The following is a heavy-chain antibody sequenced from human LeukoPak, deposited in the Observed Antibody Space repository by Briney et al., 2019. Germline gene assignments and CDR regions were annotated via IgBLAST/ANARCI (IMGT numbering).Heavy chain of an antibody. V-gene: IGHV5-51*01. Sequence: GESLKISCKGSGYSFTSYWIGWVRQMPGKGLEWMGIIYPGDSDTRYSPSFQDQVTISADKSISTAYLQWSSLKASDTAMYYCARLLKLRFLEWFRARHYYYYMDVWGKGTTVTVSS. D-gene: IGHD3-3*01. CDR2: IYPGDSDT. J-gene: IGHJ6*03. CDR3: ARLLKLRFLEWFRARHYYYYMDV. CDR1: GYSFTSYW.